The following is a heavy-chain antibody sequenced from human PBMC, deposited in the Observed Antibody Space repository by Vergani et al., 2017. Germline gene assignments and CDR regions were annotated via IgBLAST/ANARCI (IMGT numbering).Heavy chain of an antibody. J-gene: IGHJ5*02. D-gene: IGHD1-26*01. V-gene: IGHV3-11*06. CDR3: ARDSSLVGATWFDP. CDR2: ISSSSYT. Sequence: VQLVESGGGLVQPGGSLRLSCAASGFTVSSNYMSWVRQAPGKGLEWVSYISSSSYTNYADSVKGRFTISRDNAKNSLYLQMNSLRAEDTAVYYCARDSSLVGATWFDPWGQGTLVTVSS. CDR1: GFTVSSNY.